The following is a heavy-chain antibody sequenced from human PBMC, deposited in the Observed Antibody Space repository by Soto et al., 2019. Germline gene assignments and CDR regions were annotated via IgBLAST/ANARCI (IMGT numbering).Heavy chain of an antibody. Sequence: FCPSLGKPPQTPPPTRPLSGVSPSTSGVGVGWVPHPPGKALEWLALIYWDDDKRYSPSLKSRLTITKDTSKNQVVLTMTNMDPVDTATYYCARIGPYSDYYYGMDVWGQGTTVTVSS. CDR1: GVSPSTSGVG. J-gene: IGHJ6*02. CDR2: IYWDDDK. D-gene: IGHD6-13*01. CDR3: ARIGPYSDYYYGMDV. V-gene: IGHV2-5*02.